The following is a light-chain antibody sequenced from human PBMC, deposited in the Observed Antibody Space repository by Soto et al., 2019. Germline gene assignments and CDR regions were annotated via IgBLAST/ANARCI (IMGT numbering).Light chain of an antibody. J-gene: IGLJ3*02. CDR3: SSYTSNREV. V-gene: IGLV2-14*01. Sequence: QSALTQPASVSGSPGQSITISCTGTTSDVGGYKYVSWYQQHPGKAPKLIIYEVSNRPSGVSNRFSGSKSANTASLTISGIQAEDEADYYCSSYTSNREVFGGGTKLTVL. CDR2: EVS. CDR1: TSDVGGYKY.